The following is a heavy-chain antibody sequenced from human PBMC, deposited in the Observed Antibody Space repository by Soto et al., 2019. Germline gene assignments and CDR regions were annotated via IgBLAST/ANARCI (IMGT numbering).Heavy chain of an antibody. CDR2: IIPIFGTA. Sequence: SVKVSCKASGGTFSSYAISWVRQAPGQGLEWMGGIIPIFGTANYAQKFQGRVTITADESTSTAYMGLSSLRSEDTAVYYCARRPPNSSSSYYFDYWGQGTLVTVSS. CDR1: GGTFSSYA. V-gene: IGHV1-69*13. J-gene: IGHJ4*02. CDR3: ARRPPNSSSSYYFDY. D-gene: IGHD6-13*01.